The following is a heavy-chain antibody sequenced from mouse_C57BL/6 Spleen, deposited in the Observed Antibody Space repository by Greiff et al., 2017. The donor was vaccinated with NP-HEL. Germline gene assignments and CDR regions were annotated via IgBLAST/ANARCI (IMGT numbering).Heavy chain of an antibody. Sequence: VKLMESGPGLVAPSQSLSITCTVSGFSLTSYAISWVRQPPGKGLEWLGVIWTGGGTNYNSALKSRLSISKDNSKSQVFLKMNSLQTDDTARYYCARNALDGYYYFDYWGQGTTLTVSS. CDR2: IWTGGGT. CDR1: GFSLTSYA. D-gene: IGHD2-3*01. CDR3: ARNALDGYYYFDY. J-gene: IGHJ2*01. V-gene: IGHV2-9-1*01.